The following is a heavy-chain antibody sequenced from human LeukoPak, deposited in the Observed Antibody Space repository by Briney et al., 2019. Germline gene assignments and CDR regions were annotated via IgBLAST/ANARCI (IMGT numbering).Heavy chain of an antibody. V-gene: IGHV4-59*01. CDR3: AQTTPYYFYIDV. D-gene: IGHD4-11*01. CDR2: IYYSGNT. Sequence: SETLSLTCTVYGGSIWSFYWIWLRQPPGKGLEGIGYIYYSGNTNYNTSLNSRVTISVDTSKSQISLRLSSVTAADTAVYYCAQTTPYYFYIDVWGKGTTVTVS. J-gene: IGHJ6*03. CDR1: GGSIWSFY.